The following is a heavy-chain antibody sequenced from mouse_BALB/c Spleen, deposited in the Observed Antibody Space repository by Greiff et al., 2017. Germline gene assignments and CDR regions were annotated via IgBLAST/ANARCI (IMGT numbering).Heavy chain of an antibody. CDR2: INPSTGYT. D-gene: IGHD2-4*01. J-gene: IGHJ4*01. CDR1: GYTFTSYW. V-gene: IGHV1-7*01. CDR3: ARSAYDYDGVKAMDY. Sequence: VQLVESGAELAKPGASVKMSCKASGYTFTSYWMHWVKQRPGQGLEWIGYINPSTGYTEYNQKFKDKATLTADKSSSTAYMQLSSLTSEDSAVYYCARSAYDYDGVKAMDYWGQGTSVTVSS.